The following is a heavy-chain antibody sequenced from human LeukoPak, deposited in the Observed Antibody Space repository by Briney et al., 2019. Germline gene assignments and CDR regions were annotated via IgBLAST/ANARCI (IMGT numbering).Heavy chain of an antibody. J-gene: IGHJ4*02. CDR2: ISGSGGST. V-gene: IGHV3-23*01. Sequence: GGSLRLSCAASGFTFSSYAMSWVRQAPGKGLEWVSAISGSGGSTYYADSVKGRFTISRDNSKNTLYLQMNSLRAEDTAVYYCAKEDSSGYYYPGAQFGYWGQGTLVTVSS. CDR3: AKEDSSGYYYPGAQFGY. D-gene: IGHD3-22*01. CDR1: GFTFSSYA.